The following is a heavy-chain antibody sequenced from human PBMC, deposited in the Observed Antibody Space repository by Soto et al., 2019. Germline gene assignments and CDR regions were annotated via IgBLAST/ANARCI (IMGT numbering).Heavy chain of an antibody. CDR2: ISPDGSSK. CDR1: GFTFSSYG. J-gene: IGHJ5*02. CDR3: AKPLTSLQWPPFEP. D-gene: IGHD6-19*01. Sequence: QVKLVESGGGVVQPGRSLRLSCAASGFTFSSYGMHWVRQAPGKGLEWVAVISPDGSSKDYADSVKGRFTISRDNSNKTPYLQMNSPRVEATAVYYFAKPLTSLQWPPFEPWCHGTRVTVSS. V-gene: IGHV3-30*18.